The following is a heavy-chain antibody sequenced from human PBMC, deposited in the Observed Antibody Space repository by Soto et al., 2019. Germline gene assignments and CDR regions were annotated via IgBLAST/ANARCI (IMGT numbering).Heavy chain of an antibody. CDR3: ARAGSYSSNFDY. CDR2: IGRGDDK. Sequence: PGGSLRLSCEASGFTFSDYVMNWVRQGPGKGLEWVSTIGRGDDKYYADSLKGRFTISRDNSKNTLYLQMNSLRAEDTAVYYCARAGSYSSNFDYWGQGTLVTVSS. J-gene: IGHJ4*02. CDR1: GFTFSDYV. V-gene: IGHV3-23*01. D-gene: IGHD6-13*01.